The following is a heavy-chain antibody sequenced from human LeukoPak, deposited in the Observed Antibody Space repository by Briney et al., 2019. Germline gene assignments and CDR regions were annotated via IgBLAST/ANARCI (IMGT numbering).Heavy chain of an antibody. J-gene: IGHJ4*02. CDR2: ISGSGGST. Sequence: GGSLRLSCAASGFTFSSYAMSWVRQAPGKGLEWVSAISGSGGSTYYADSVKGRFTISRDNSKNTLYLQMNSLRAEDTAVYYCAKGYYYDSSGYYPLDYWGQGTLVIVPS. CDR3: AKGYYYDSSGYYPLDY. V-gene: IGHV3-23*01. CDR1: GFTFSSYA. D-gene: IGHD3-22*01.